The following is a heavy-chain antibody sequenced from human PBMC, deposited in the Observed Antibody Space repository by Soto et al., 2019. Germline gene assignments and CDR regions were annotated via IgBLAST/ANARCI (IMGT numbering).Heavy chain of an antibody. Sequence: PSETLSLTCTVSGDSISSGYYYWSWIRQPPGKGLECIGYISHRGSSYYSPSLKSRVTISLGPSKNQFSLNLSSVTAAETAVYYCARVSWYKSPKFDYWGQGTLVTVSS. CDR1: GDSISSGYYY. D-gene: IGHD1-1*01. J-gene: IGHJ4*02. V-gene: IGHV4-30-4*01. CDR2: ISHRGSS. CDR3: ARVSWYKSPKFDY.